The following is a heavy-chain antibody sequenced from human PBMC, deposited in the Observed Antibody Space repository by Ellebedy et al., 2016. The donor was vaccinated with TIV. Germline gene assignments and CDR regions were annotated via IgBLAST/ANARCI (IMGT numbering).Heavy chain of an antibody. CDR2: IYYIGIT. D-gene: IGHD4-23*01. J-gene: IGHJ4*02. Sequence: MPSETLSLTCNVSGGSISTFYWSRIRQPPGKGLEFIGYIYYIGITNYNPSLESRVAISLDTSENQFSLRLSSVTAADTAVYYCAAYYGGMFDYWGQGTLVTVSS. CDR3: AAYYGGMFDY. V-gene: IGHV4-59*01. CDR1: GGSISTFY.